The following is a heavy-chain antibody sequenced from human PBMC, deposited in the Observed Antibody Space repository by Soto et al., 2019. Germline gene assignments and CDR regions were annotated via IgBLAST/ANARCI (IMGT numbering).Heavy chain of an antibody. CDR3: ARSVADPGAHIDY. Sequence: SETLSLTCSVSGGSISGSYWSWIRQSPGKGLEWLGYVYYTGSTNYSPSLRTRVSISVDASKNEFSLRLSSVTAADTAVYFCARSVADPGAHIDYWGQGTKVTVYS. D-gene: IGHD2-8*02. CDR1: GGSISGSY. J-gene: IGHJ4*02. CDR2: VYYTGST. V-gene: IGHV4-59*01.